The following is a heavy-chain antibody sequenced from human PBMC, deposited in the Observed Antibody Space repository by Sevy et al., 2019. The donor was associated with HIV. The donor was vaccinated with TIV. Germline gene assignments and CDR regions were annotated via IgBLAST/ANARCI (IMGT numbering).Heavy chain of an antibody. V-gene: IGHV4-61*01. Sequence: SQTLSLTCRVSGGSVNSGYYHWSWIRQPPGKGLEWIGQTYDDGSINYNPSLGGRVTISIDTPNNQFSLRLTSVTAADTALYYCAGYIAGGGGRGSWGQGTLVTVSS. J-gene: IGHJ5*02. D-gene: IGHD1-26*01. CDR1: GGSVNSGYYH. CDR3: AGYIAGGGGRGS. CDR2: TYDDGSI.